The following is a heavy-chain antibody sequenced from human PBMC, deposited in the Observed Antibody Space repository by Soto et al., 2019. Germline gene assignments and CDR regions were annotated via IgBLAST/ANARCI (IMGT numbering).Heavy chain of an antibody. CDR2: ISAYNGNT. J-gene: IGHJ4*02. CDR1: GYIFSNFG. Sequence: GASVKVSCKTSGYIFSNFGISWMLQVPGQGLEWMGWISAYNGNTNYAQKFQDRVTLTTDTSTNTAYMELRSLRSDDTAVYYCARASGGGVGTTSYWGQGTLVTVSS. CDR3: ARASGGGVGTTSY. V-gene: IGHV1-18*01. D-gene: IGHD1-26*01.